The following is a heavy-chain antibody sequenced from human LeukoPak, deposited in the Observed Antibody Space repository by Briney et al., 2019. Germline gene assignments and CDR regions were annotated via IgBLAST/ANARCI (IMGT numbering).Heavy chain of an antibody. CDR3: AKEGGSSWAPDAFDI. D-gene: IGHD6-13*01. Sequence: GGSLRLSCAASGFTFSSYAMSWVRQAPGKGLEWVAVISYDGSNKYYAKNTLYLQMNSLRAEDTAVYYCAKEGGSSWAPDAFDIWGQGTMVTVSS. CDR2: ISYDGSNK. V-gene: IGHV3-30*18. J-gene: IGHJ3*02. CDR1: GFTFSSYA.